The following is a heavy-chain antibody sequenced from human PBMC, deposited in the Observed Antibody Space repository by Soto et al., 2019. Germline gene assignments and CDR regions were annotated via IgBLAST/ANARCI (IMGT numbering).Heavy chain of an antibody. Sequence: SLTLSFVASGFTFSSYWMSWVRQAPGKGLEWVANIKQDGSEKYYVDSVEGRFTISRDNAKNSLYFQMNSLRAEDTAVYYCVRDQPGRTATLGPEYYYATRDVSCKG. CDR1: GFTFSSYW. V-gene: IGHV3-7*03. D-gene: IGHD3-22*01. J-gene: IGHJ6*03. CDR3: VRDQPGRTATLGPEYYYATRDV. CDR2: IKQDGSEK.